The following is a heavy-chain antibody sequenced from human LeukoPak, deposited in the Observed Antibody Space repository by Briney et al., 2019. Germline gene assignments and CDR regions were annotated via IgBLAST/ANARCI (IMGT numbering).Heavy chain of an antibody. CDR3: ARDCSSTSLYYYYYMDV. CDR2: INHSGST. V-gene: IGHV4-34*01. CDR1: GGSISSYY. Sequence: PSETLSLTCTVSGGSISSYYWSWIRQPPGKGLEWIGEINHSGSTNYNPSLKSRVTISVDTSKNQFSLKLSSVTAADTAVYYCARDCSSTSLYYYYYMDVWGKGTTVTISS. J-gene: IGHJ6*03. D-gene: IGHD2-2*01.